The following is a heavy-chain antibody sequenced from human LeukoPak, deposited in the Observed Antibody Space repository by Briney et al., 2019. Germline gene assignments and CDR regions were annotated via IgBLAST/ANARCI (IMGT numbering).Heavy chain of an antibody. CDR3: AREVSSGWQSPNWFDP. D-gene: IGHD6-19*01. J-gene: IGHJ5*02. Sequence: ASVKVSCKASGYTFTSYDINWVRQATGQGLEWMGWMNPKSGSTGYAQKFQGRVTFTRDTSISTAYMELSSLRSEDTAVYYCAREVSSGWQSPNWFDPWGQGTLVTVSS. V-gene: IGHV1-8*03. CDR2: MNPKSGST. CDR1: GYTFTSYD.